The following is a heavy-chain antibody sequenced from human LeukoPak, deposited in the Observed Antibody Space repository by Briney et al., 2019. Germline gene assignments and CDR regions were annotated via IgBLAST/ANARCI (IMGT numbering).Heavy chain of an antibody. V-gene: IGHV3-21*01. D-gene: IGHD6-19*01. CDR3: ARGGRGSGWSVLFDY. CDR1: GFTFSSYS. J-gene: IGHJ4*02. Sequence: GGSLRLSCAASGFTFSSYSMNWVRQAPGKGLEWVSSISSSSSYIYYADSVKGRFTISRDNAKNSLYLQMNSLGAEDTAVYYCARGGRGSGWSVLFDYWGQGTLVTVSS. CDR2: ISSSSSYI.